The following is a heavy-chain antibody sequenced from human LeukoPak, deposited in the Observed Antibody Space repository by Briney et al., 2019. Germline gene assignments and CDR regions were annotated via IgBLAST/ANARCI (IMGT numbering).Heavy chain of an antibody. J-gene: IGHJ4*02. Sequence: SETLSLTCTVSGGSITSSIYFCGWSRQPPGKGLEWIGSIYYSGSTYYNPSLKSRVTISVDTSKNQFSLKLTSVTAADTALYYCARRDDHGGYIDYWGEGPLVTVSS. CDR3: ARRDDHGGYIDY. D-gene: IGHD4-23*01. CDR2: IYYSGST. V-gene: IGHV4-39*01. CDR1: GGSITSSIYF.